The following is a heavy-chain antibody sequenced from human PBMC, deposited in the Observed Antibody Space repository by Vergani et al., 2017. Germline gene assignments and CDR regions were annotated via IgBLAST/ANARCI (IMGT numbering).Heavy chain of an antibody. CDR3: AKAVSSGWFGAGYYFDY. CDR1: GFTVTTNY. D-gene: IGHD6-19*01. CDR2: ISGSGGST. Sequence: EVQLVESGGGLVQPGGSLRLSCAASGFTVTTNYMSWVRQAPGKGLEWVSAISGSGGSTYYADSVKGRFTISRDNSKNTLYLQMNSLRAEDTAVYYCAKAVSSGWFGAGYYFDYWGQGTLVTVSS. J-gene: IGHJ4*02. V-gene: IGHV3-23*04.